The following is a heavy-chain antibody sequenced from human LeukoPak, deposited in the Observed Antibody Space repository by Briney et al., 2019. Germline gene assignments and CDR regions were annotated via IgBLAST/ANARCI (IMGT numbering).Heavy chain of an antibody. CDR1: GFTFSSYD. Sequence: GGSLRLSCAASGFTFSSYDRHWVRQAPGKGLEWVAVISYDGSNKYYADYVKGGFIIARENSKNTLYLQINSLRAEDTAVYYCARDDDALQNWFDLWGQGTLVTVSS. CDR3: ARDDDALQNWFDL. CDR2: ISYDGSNK. D-gene: IGHD5-24*01. J-gene: IGHJ5*02. V-gene: IGHV3-30-3*01.